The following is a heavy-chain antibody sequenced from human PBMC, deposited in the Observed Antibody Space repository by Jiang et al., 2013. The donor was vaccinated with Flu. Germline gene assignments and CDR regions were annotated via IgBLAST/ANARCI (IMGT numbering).Heavy chain of an antibody. CDR1: GDSVSSNSDA. Sequence: QTLSLTCAISGDSVSSNSDAWNWIRQSPSRGLEWLGRTYYRSKWYNDYAVSVKSRIIINPDTTKNQFSLQLSSVTPEDTAMYYCARGTGTFDYWGQGTLVTVSS. J-gene: IGHJ4*02. CDR2: TYYRSKWYN. CDR3: ARGTGTFDY. V-gene: IGHV6-1*01. D-gene: IGHD1-1*01.